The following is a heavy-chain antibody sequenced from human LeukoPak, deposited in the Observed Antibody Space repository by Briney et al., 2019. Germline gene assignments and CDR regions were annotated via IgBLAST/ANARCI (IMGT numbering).Heavy chain of an antibody. Sequence: GGSLRLSCAASGFTVSSNYMSWVRQAPGKGLEWVSIIYSGSSTYYADSVKGRFTISRDNSKNTLYLQMNSLRAEDTAVYYCAKLYGDYARWYYYYGMDVWGQGTTVTVSS. CDR2: IYSGSST. V-gene: IGHV3-66*02. J-gene: IGHJ6*02. D-gene: IGHD4-17*01. CDR3: AKLYGDYARWYYYYGMDV. CDR1: GFTVSSNY.